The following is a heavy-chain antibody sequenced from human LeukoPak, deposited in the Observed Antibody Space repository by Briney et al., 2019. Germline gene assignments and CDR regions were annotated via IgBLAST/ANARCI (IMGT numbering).Heavy chain of an antibody. Sequence: PSETLSLTCAVYGGSFSDYYWTWIRQAPGKGLEWIGEINRADYNPSLKSRVTISVDTSKNQFPLKLTSVTAADTGVYYCARGSGHFDKWGQGTLVTVSS. J-gene: IGHJ4*02. V-gene: IGHV4-34*01. CDR3: ARGSGHFDK. CDR1: GGSFSDYY. CDR2: INRA.